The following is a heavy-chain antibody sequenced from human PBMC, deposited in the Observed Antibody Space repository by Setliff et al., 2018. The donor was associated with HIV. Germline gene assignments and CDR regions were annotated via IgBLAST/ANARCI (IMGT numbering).Heavy chain of an antibody. CDR2: IIPVFGAS. CDR1: GGTFNNYA. D-gene: IGHD6-19*01. J-gene: IGHJ6*03. CDR3: VRDRSDWLRGDFYMDV. V-gene: IGHV1-69*13. Sequence: SVKVSCKASGGTFNNYAISWVRQAPGQGLEWMGGIIPVFGASAYAQTFQGRVSITADDSTNTAHMELASLTSDDTGVYYCVRDRSDWLRGDFYMDVWGNGTTVTVSS.